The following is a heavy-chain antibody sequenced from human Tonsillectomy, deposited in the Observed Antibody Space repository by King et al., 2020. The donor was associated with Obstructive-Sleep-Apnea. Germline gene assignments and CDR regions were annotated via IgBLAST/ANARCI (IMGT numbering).Heavy chain of an antibody. J-gene: IGHJ4*02. D-gene: IGHD3-16*02. V-gene: IGHV2-5*01. Sequence: ITLKESGPTLVKPTQTLTLTCTFSGFSLSTDKAGVAWIRQPPGRPLEWLALSYWNGNDQYSPPLRSRLTLTKDTSKNQVVLTMTNMDHADTATYYGAHGRGYIIDYWGQGTLVTVSS. CDR2: SYWNGND. CDR3: AHGRGYIIDY. CDR1: GFSLSTDKAG.